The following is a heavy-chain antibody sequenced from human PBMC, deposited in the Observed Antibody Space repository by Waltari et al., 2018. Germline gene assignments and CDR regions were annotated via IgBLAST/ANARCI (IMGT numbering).Heavy chain of an antibody. CDR2: INHAGNK. D-gene: IGHD2-8*02. J-gene: IGHJ6*02. Sequence: QVQLQQWGAGLLQPSETLSLTCAVYGGSFSGYYWGWIRQSPGKGLEWIGEINHAGNKNYNPSLRSGVTMLVDTSRSQFALKLSSMTAADTALYYCVRLEDCSGPGGNCYSGDSFALDVWGQGTTVTVSS. CDR3: VRLEDCSGPGGNCYSGDSFALDV. V-gene: IGHV4-34*02. CDR1: GGSFSGYY.